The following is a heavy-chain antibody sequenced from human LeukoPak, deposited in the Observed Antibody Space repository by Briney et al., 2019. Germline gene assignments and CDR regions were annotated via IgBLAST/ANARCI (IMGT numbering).Heavy chain of an antibody. Sequence: SETLSLTCSVSGGSISGYHWSWIRQPPGKGLEWLGQIYYSGSIGSTNYNPSLKSRVTISVDTSKNQFSLKLSSVTAADTAVYYCARVREITMIVRYFDYWGQGTLVTVFS. CDR2: IYYSGSIGST. D-gene: IGHD3-22*01. CDR3: ARVREITMIVRYFDY. V-gene: IGHV4-59*01. J-gene: IGHJ4*02. CDR1: GGSISGYH.